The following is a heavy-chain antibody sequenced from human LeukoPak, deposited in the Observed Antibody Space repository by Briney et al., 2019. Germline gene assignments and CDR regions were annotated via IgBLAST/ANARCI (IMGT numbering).Heavy chain of an antibody. CDR1: GFSLSTSGMC. J-gene: IGHJ4*02. CDR2: IDWDDDK. CDR3: ARSISDSSGYYYPDY. Sequence: SGPALVKPTQTLTLTCTFSGFSLSTSGMCVSWIRQPPGKALEWLARIDWDDDKYYSTSLKTRLTISKDTSKNQEVLTMTNMGPVDTATYYCARSISDSSGYYYPDYWGQGTLVTVSS. D-gene: IGHD3-22*01. V-gene: IGHV2-70*11.